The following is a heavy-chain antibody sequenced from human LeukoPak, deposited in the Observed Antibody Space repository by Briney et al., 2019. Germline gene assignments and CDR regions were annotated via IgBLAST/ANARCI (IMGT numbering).Heavy chain of an antibody. CDR1: GGTFSSYA. D-gene: IGHD4-17*01. Sequence: SVKVSCKASGGTFSSYAISWGRQAPGQGLEWVGSSIPIFGTANYAQKFPGRVTITTDESTSTAYMELSSLRSEDTAVYYCVTIKPYGDYASYCYYYMDIWGKGTTVTVSS. J-gene: IGHJ6*03. V-gene: IGHV1-69*05. CDR2: SIPIFGTA. CDR3: VTIKPYGDYASYCYYYMDI.